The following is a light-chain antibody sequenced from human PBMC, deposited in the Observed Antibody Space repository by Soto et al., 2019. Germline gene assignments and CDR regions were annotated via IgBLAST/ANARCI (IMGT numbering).Light chain of an antibody. V-gene: IGLV7-46*01. CDR1: TGTVTSGLH. CDR2: DTT. Sequence: QSVVIQEPSLTVSPGGTVTLTCGSTTGTVTSGLHPYWFQQKPGQAPRTLIYDTTNKQSWTPARFSGSLVGGKAALTLSGAQPEDEADYYCLLSFSGVRVFGGGTKLTVL. J-gene: IGLJ2*01. CDR3: LLSFSGVRV.